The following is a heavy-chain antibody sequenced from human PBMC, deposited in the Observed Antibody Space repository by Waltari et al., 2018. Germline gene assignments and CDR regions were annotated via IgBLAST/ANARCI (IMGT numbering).Heavy chain of an antibody. V-gene: IGHV3-30*18. Sequence: QVQLEESGGGVVQPGGPLRLSCEASGFYFSCYGMHWVRQAPGKGLEWVAVIGHDGSLKYYADSVRGRFTISRDNSKNTLFLEMNSLRGEDTAVYYCAKENNDLLCDSWGQGTQVTVSS. CDR3: AKENNDLLCDS. CDR1: GFYFSCYG. CDR2: IGHDGSLK. J-gene: IGHJ5*01. D-gene: IGHD2-15*01.